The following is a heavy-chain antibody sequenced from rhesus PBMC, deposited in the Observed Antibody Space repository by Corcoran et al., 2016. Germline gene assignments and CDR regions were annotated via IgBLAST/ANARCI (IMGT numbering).Heavy chain of an antibody. D-gene: IGHD3-28*01. V-gene: IGHV4-76*01. CDR2: IIGSGGST. CDR1: GGSISGGYD. CDR3: ARRGYYDSGYYSDY. J-gene: IGHJ4*01. Sequence: QVQLQESGPGLVKPSETLALTCAVSGGSISGGYDWSWIRPPPGKGLEGVGYIIGSGGSTNYNPSLKNRVTISKDPSKNQFSLNLSSVTAADTAVYYCARRGYYDSGYYSDYWGQGVLVTVSS.